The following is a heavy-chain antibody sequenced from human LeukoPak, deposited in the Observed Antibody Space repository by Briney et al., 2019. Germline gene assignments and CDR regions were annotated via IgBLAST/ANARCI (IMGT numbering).Heavy chain of an antibody. D-gene: IGHD3-9*01. CDR2: ISAYNGNT. Sequence: ASVKVSCKASGYTFTNYGVSWVRQAPGQGLEWMGWISAYNGNTDYAQKIQGRVTMTTDTSTSTAYMDLRGLRSDDTAVYYCARDLSILTGYRFFDYWGQGTLVTVSS. J-gene: IGHJ4*02. CDR3: ARDLSILTGYRFFDY. V-gene: IGHV1-18*01. CDR1: GYTFTNYG.